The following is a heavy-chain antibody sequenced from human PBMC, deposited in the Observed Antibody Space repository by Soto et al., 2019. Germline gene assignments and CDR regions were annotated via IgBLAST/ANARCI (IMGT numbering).Heavy chain of an antibody. CDR2: ISSNGGST. Sequence: SLRLSCAASGFTFSDYWMHWVRQAPGKGLEYVSAISSNGGSTYYANSVKGRFTISRDNSKNTLYLQMGSLRAEDMAVYYCAKGGYCSGGSCPPYYYYGMDVWGQGTTVTVSS. CDR1: GFTFSDYW. V-gene: IGHV3-64*01. CDR3: AKGGYCSGGSCPPYYYYGMDV. J-gene: IGHJ6*02. D-gene: IGHD2-15*01.